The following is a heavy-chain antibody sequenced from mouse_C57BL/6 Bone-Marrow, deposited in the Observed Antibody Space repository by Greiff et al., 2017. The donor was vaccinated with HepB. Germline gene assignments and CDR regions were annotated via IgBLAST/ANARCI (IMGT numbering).Heavy chain of an antibody. CDR2: INPSSGYT. CDR1: GYTFTSYW. V-gene: IGHV1-7*01. CDR3: ARRIVTWYFDV. Sequence: MQLQQSGAELAKPGASVKLSCKASGYTFTSYWMHWVKQRPGQGLEWIGYINPSSGYTKYNQKFKDKATLTADKSSSTAYMQLSSLTYEDSAVYYCARRIVTWYFDVWGTGTTVTVSS. D-gene: IGHD2-5*01. J-gene: IGHJ1*03.